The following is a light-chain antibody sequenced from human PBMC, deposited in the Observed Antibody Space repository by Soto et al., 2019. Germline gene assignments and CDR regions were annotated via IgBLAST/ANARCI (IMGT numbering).Light chain of an antibody. CDR3: QHYNSYSEA. J-gene: IGKJ1*01. CDR1: QSISHC. CDR2: DAS. V-gene: IGKV1-5*01. Sequence: DIQMTQSPSTLSASVGDRVTITCRARQSISHCLAWYQQKPGNAPNLLISDASNLEGGGPSRFSGSGAGTEFTLTISSLQPDDFATDYCQHYNSYSEAFGQGTKVDI.